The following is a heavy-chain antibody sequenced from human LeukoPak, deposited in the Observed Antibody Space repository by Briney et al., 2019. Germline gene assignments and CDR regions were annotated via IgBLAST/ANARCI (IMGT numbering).Heavy chain of an antibody. Sequence: GGSLRLSCAASGFTFSSYAMSWVRQAPGKGLEWVSGISGSGSSTYYADSVKGRFTISRDNSKNIVNLQMSSLRAEDTAVYYCAKSDRRFFDWLLESWGQGSLVTVSS. CDR1: GFTFSSYA. CDR3: AKSDRRFFDWLLES. J-gene: IGHJ5*02. CDR2: ISGSGSST. V-gene: IGHV3-23*01. D-gene: IGHD3-9*01.